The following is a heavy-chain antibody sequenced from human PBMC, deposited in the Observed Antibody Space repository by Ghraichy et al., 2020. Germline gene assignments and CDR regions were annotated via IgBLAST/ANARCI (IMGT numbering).Heavy chain of an antibody. V-gene: IGHV1-18*01. Sequence: ASVKVSCKASGYPFMSSGITRVRQAPGQVLEWMGWISAYNRNTNYAQKLQGRVTMTTDTSTSTAYMELRSLRSDDTAVYYCAIALPETGEYTMDVWGQGTTVIVSS. J-gene: IGHJ6*02. CDR2: ISAYNRNT. CDR1: GYPFMSSG. CDR3: AIALPETGEYTMDV. D-gene: IGHD2-21*02.